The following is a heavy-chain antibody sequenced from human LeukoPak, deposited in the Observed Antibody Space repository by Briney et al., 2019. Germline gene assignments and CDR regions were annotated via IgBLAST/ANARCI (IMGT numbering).Heavy chain of an antibody. Sequence: PGGSLRLSCAASGFTFSSYGMHWVRQAPGKGLEWVAVISYDGNKKYYADSVKGRFTISRDDFKNMLYLQMNSLRAEDTAVYYCAKHIAMGSVNYFDPYYYGIDVWGQGTTVTVSS. CDR3: AKHIAMGSVNYFDPYYYGIDV. CDR2: ISYDGNKK. V-gene: IGHV3-30*18. J-gene: IGHJ6*02. CDR1: GFTFSSYG. D-gene: IGHD3-9*01.